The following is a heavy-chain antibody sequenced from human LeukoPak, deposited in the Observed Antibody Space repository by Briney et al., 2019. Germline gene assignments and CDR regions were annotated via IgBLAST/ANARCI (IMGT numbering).Heavy chain of an antibody. CDR1: GFTFSSYW. J-gene: IGHJ4*02. V-gene: IGHV3-30*18. CDR2: ISYDGSNK. CDR3: AKDKAMDLSFDY. D-gene: IGHD5-18*01. Sequence: PGGSLRLSCAASGFTFSSYWMHWVRQAPGKGLEWVAVISYDGSNKYYADSVKGRFTISRDNSKNTLYLQMNSLRAEDTAVYYCAKDKAMDLSFDYWGQGTLVTVSS.